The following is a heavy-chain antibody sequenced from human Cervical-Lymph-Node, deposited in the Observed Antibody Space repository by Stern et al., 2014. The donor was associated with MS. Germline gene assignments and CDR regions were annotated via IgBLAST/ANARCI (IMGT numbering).Heavy chain of an antibody. CDR1: GYTFNNYA. Sequence: VQLVESGSELKKPGASVKVSCKASGYTFNNYAMNWVRQAPGQGLEWMGWISTNTGDPDYAQGFTGRFAFSMDTSVSTAYLQIPGLKAEDTAVYYCARPNDSSGLFDQWGQGTLVTVSS. D-gene: IGHD6-19*01. V-gene: IGHV7-4-1*01. CDR2: ISTNTGDP. CDR3: ARPNDSSGLFDQ. J-gene: IGHJ5*02.